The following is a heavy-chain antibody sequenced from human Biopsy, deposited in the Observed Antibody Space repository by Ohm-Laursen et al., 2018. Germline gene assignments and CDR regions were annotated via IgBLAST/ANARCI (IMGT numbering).Heavy chain of an antibody. CDR3: ARDRGFYSDRTVPGYFDL. Sequence: SDTLSLTCTVSGDSISSYYWSWIRQPPGKGLEWIGYVHYTGSTDYNPSLQSRVTISVDTSKNHFSLRLRSVTPADTAIYYCARDRGFYSDRTVPGYFDLWGRGTLVTVSS. CDR2: VHYTGST. CDR1: GDSISSYY. V-gene: IGHV4-59*01. D-gene: IGHD3-22*01. J-gene: IGHJ2*01.